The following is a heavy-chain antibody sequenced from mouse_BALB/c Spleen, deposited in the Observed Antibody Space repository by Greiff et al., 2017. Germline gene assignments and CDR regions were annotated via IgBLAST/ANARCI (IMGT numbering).Heavy chain of an antibody. CDR2: ISYSGST. Sequence: EVQGVESGPGLVKPSQSLSLTCTVTGYSITSDYAWNWIRQFPGNKLGWMGYISYSGSTSYNPSLKSRISITRDTSKNQFFLQLNSVTTEDTATYYCARRRRDGSSYWYFDVGGAGTTVTVSS. D-gene: IGHD1-1*01. CDR1: GYSITSDYA. V-gene: IGHV3-2*02. J-gene: IGHJ1*01. CDR3: ARRRRDGSSYWYFDV.